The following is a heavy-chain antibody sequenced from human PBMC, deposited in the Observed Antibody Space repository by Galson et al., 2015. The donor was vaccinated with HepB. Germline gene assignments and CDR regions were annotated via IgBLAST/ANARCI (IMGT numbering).Heavy chain of an antibody. CDR3: TTAERQSLTLSLEESMESTLASVDY. D-gene: IGHD6-19*01. Sequence: SLRLSCAASGFIFSNAWMSWVRQVPGKGLEWVGRIKSRNEGGTVDYAAPVRGRFTISRDDSKNTLFLEMNSLKIEDTAVYYCTTAERQSLTLSLEESMESTLASVDYWGQGTLVTVSS. V-gene: IGHV3-15*01. CDR2: IKSRNEGGTV. J-gene: IGHJ4*02. CDR1: GFIFSNAW.